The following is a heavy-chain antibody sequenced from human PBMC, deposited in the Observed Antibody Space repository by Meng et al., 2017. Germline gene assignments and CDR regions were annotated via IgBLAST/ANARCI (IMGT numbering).Heavy chain of an antibody. CDR1: GFTFSNAW. CDR2: IKSKTDGGTT. CDR3: TKIPDYYYYYGMDV. V-gene: IGHV3-15*01. D-gene: IGHD2-2*02. Sequence: GESLKISCAASGFTFSNAWMSWVRQAPGKGLEWVGRIKSKTDGGTTDYAAPVKGRFTISRDDSKNTLYLQMNSLKTEDTAVYYCTKIPDYYYYYGMDVWGQGTTVTVAS. J-gene: IGHJ6*02.